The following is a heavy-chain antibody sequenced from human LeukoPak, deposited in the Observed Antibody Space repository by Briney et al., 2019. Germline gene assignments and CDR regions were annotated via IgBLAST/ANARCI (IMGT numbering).Heavy chain of an antibody. J-gene: IGHJ4*02. CDR1: GFTFSSYA. D-gene: IGHD2-15*01. CDR2: ISVSGDAT. CDR3: AKQLGYCSDGSCYFPY. V-gene: IGHV3-23*01. Sequence: GGSLRLSCAASGFTFSSYAMSWVRQAPGKGLQWISSISVSGDATDYADSVKGRFTIYRAISKSTLCLQMNSLRAEDTAVYYCAKQLGYCSDGSCYFPYWGQGTLVTVSS.